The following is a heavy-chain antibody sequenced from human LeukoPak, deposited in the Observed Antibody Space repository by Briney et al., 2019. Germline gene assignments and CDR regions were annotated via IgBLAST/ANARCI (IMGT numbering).Heavy chain of an antibody. CDR1: GGSFSGYY. D-gene: IGHD4-17*01. Sequence: PSETLSLTCAVYGGSFSGYYWSWIRQPPGKGLEWIGEINHSGSTNYNPSLKSRVTISVDTSKNQFSLKLSSVIAADTAVYYCARVRRYGGNPLTRYFDLWGRGTLVTVSS. V-gene: IGHV4-34*01. CDR2: INHSGST. CDR3: ARVRRYGGNPLTRYFDL. J-gene: IGHJ2*01.